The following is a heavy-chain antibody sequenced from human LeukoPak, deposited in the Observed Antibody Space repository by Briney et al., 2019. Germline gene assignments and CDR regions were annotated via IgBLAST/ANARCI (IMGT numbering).Heavy chain of an antibody. J-gene: IGHJ5*02. V-gene: IGHV3-30*18. D-gene: IGHD3-3*01. CDR2: ISSDGTDK. CDR1: GFTFSTFG. CDR3: AKEAIFGVVIPNWFDP. Sequence: GGSLRLSCAASGFTFSTFGMHWVRQAPGKGLQWVAIISSDGTDKYYADSVKGRFTISRDNSKNTLYLQMNSLRAEDTAVYYCAKEAIFGVVIPNWFDPWGQGTLVTVSS.